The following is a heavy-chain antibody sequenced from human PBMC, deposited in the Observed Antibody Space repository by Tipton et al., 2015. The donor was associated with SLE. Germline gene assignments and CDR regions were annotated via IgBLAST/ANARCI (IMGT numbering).Heavy chain of an antibody. CDR2: INHSGST. Sequence: TLSLTCTVSGGSISSYYWSWIRQPPGKGLEWIGEINHSGSTNYNPSLKSRVTISVDTSKNQFSLKLSSVTAADTAVYYCAGGGYSSSWDYWGQGTLVTVSS. D-gene: IGHD6-13*01. V-gene: IGHV4-34*01. CDR3: AGGGYSSSWDY. J-gene: IGHJ4*02. CDR1: GGSISSYY.